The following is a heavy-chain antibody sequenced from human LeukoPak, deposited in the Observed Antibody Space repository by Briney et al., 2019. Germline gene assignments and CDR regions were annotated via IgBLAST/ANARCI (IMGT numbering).Heavy chain of an antibody. J-gene: IGHJ4*02. V-gene: IGHV3-33*01. CDR3: SRARGPFDY. Sequence: PGGSLRLSCAVSGFTFSTYGIHWVRQAPGKGLEWVAVIWHDGSNKYYADSVRGRFTISRDNSKNTVYLQMNSLRAEDTAVYYCSRARGPFDYWGQGTLVTVSS. CDR2: IWHDGSNK. CDR1: GFTFSTYG.